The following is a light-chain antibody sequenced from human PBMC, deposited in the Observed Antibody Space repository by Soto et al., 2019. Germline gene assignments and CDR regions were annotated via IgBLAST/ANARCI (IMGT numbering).Light chain of an antibody. CDR1: QSISSY. Sequence: DIQMTQSPSSLSASVLYRVTITCRASQSISSYLNWYQQKPGKAPKLLIYAASSLQSGVPSRFSGSGSGTDFTLTISSLQPEDFATYYCQKSYSTPPKFGQGTKVDIK. CDR2: AAS. CDR3: QKSYSTPPK. J-gene: IGKJ1*01. V-gene: IGKV1-39*01.